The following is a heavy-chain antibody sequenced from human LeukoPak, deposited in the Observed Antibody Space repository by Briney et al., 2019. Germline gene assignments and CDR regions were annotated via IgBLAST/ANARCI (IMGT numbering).Heavy chain of an antibody. D-gene: IGHD6-6*01. J-gene: IGHJ6*02. Sequence: SETLSLTCTVSGGSISSGGYYWSWIRQHPGKGLEWIGYIYYSGSTYYNPSPKSRVTISVDTSKNQFSLKLSSVTAADTAVYYCARTYSSSHYGMDVWGQGTTVTVSS. CDR2: IYYSGST. V-gene: IGHV4-31*03. CDR3: ARTYSSSHYGMDV. CDR1: GGSISSGGYY.